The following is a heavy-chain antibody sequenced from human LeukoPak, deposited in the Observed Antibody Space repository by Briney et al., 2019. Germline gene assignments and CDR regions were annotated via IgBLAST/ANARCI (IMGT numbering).Heavy chain of an antibody. CDR1: GFTFSSYW. V-gene: IGHV3-73*01. Sequence: PGGSLRLSCAASGFTFSSYWMSWVRQAPGKGLEWVGRIRNRANNYATVYSASVEGRFSMSRDDSKNTAYLQMNSLKTEDTAIYYCSGYDYGMDVWGQGTTVTVSS. D-gene: IGHD3-3*01. CDR2: IRNRANNYAT. CDR3: SGYDYGMDV. J-gene: IGHJ6*02.